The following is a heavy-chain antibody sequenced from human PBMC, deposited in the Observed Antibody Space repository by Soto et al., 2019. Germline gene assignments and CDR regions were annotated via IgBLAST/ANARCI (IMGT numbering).Heavy chain of an antibody. D-gene: IGHD6-6*01. J-gene: IGHJ6*02. CDR1: GYTLTELS. Sequence: ASVKVSCKVSGYTLTELSMHWVRQAPGKGLEWMGGFDPEDGETIYAQKFQGRVTMTEDTSTDTAYMELSSLRSEDTAVYYCATPSIAARHSAWPNKYYSPYAMDVWGQGPTVTVSS. CDR2: FDPEDGET. V-gene: IGHV1-24*01. CDR3: ATPSIAARHSAWPNKYYSPYAMDV.